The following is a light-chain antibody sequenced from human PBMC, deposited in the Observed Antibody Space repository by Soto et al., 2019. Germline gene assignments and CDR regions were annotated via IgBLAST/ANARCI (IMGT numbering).Light chain of an antibody. Sequence: QSALTQPASVSGSPGQSITISCTGTSRDAGGYNYVSWYQQHPGKAPKLMIYEVSNRPSGVSNRFSGSKSGNTASLSISGLQAEDEADYYCSSYTSSGTLVFGGGTKVTVL. CDR1: SRDAGGYNY. J-gene: IGLJ3*02. V-gene: IGLV2-14*01. CDR2: EVS. CDR3: SSYTSSGTLV.